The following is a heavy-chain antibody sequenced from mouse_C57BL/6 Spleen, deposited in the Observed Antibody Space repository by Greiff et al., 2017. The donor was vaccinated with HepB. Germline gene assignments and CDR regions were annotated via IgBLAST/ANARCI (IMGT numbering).Heavy chain of an antibody. V-gene: IGHV1-56*01. J-gene: IGHJ1*03. Sequence: QVHVKQSGPELVRPGASVKISCKAPGYTFTSHWMQWVRQRPGQGLEWIGEIFPGSGSTYYNEKFKGKATLTVDTSSSTAYMQLSSLTSEDSAVYFCVYGSSHYWYFDVWGTGTTVTVSS. CDR3: VYGSSHYWYFDV. D-gene: IGHD1-1*01. CDR1: GYTFTSHW. CDR2: IFPGSGST.